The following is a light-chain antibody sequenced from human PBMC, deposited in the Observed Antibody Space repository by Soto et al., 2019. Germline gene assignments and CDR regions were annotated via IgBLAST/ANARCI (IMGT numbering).Light chain of an antibody. J-gene: IGKJ2*01. Sequence: EIVMTQSPATLSVSPGERATLSCRASQSVSSNLAWYQQKPGQAPRLLIYGASTRATGIRARFSGSGSGTEFTPTISSLQSEDFAVYYCQQYNNWLFGQGTKLEIK. V-gene: IGKV3-15*01. CDR3: QQYNNWL. CDR2: GAS. CDR1: QSVSSN.